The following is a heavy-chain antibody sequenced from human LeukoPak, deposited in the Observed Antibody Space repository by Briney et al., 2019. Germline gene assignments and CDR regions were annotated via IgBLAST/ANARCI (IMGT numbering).Heavy chain of an antibody. Sequence: SETLSLTCTVSGGSISSSTYYWGWIRQPPGKGLEWIGTINCSGNTYYSPSRTSRVTISVDTSKNQFSLRLSSVTAADTAVYYCARLRDYDRYFDLWGRGTLVTVSS. CDR2: INCSGNT. J-gene: IGHJ2*01. V-gene: IGHV4-39*01. CDR1: GGSISSSTYY. CDR3: ARLRDYDRYFDL. D-gene: IGHD3-22*01.